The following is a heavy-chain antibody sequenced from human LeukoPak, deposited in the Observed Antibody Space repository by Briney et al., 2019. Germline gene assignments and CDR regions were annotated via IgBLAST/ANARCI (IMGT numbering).Heavy chain of an antibody. CDR1: GFTFSDYY. V-gene: IGHV3-11*01. D-gene: IGHD3-22*01. Sequence: PGGSLRLSCAASGFTFSDYYMTWIRQAPGKGLEWVSYISSSGSTIYYADSVKGRFTVSRDNAKNSLYLQMNSLRAEDTAVYYCARLSRSGLSFDSWGQGTLVTVSS. CDR3: ARLSRSGLSFDS. CDR2: ISSSGSTI. J-gene: IGHJ4*02.